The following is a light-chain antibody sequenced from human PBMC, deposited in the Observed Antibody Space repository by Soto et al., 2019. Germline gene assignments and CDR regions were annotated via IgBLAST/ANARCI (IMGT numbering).Light chain of an antibody. CDR2: DAS. CDR1: QSVSSY. J-gene: IGKJ3*01. V-gene: IGKV3-11*01. CDR3: RQRINWPRIFT. Sequence: EIVLTQSPATLSLSPGERATLSCRASQSVSSYLAWYQQKPGQAPRLLIYDASNRATDIPARFSGSGSGTDFTLTISSLEPEDFGVYYWRQRINWPRIFTFGPGTKVDIK.